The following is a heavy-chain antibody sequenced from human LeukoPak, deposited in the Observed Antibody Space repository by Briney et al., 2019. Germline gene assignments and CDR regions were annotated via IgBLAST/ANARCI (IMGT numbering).Heavy chain of an antibody. D-gene: IGHD3-16*01. Sequence: SETLSLTCTVSDDSISDYYRGWIRQPPGKGLEWIGYIHNSGTSTYNLSLKSRVTISADTSKNKFSLKLHSMTTADTAVYYCTRGAGWLIDYWGQGILVTVSS. V-gene: IGHV4-59*01. CDR2: IHNSGTS. J-gene: IGHJ4*02. CDR3: TRGAGWLIDY. CDR1: DDSISDYY.